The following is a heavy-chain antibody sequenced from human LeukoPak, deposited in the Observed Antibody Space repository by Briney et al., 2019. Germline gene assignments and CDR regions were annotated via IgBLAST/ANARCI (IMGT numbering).Heavy chain of an antibody. CDR1: GFTFSSYA. D-gene: IGHD2-15*01. Sequence: GGSLRLSCAASGFTFSSYAMHWVRQAPGKGLEYVSAISSNGGSTYYANSVKGRFTISRDNSKNTLYLQMNSLRAEDTAVYYCARASSQYCSGGSCGYFDYWGQGTLVTVSS. J-gene: IGHJ4*02. CDR3: ARASSQYCSGGSCGYFDY. V-gene: IGHV3-64*01. CDR2: ISSNGGST.